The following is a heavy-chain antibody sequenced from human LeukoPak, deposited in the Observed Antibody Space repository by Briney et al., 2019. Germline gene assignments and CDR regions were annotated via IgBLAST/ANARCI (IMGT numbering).Heavy chain of an antibody. CDR1: GFNFSSYE. V-gene: IGHV3-48*03. Sequence: GGSLRLSCAASGFNFSSYEMNWVRQAPGKGLEWVSYISSSGSTIYYADSVKGRFTISRDNAKNSLYLQMNSLRAEDTAVYYCARAGRVGYYSGSGTFSWFDPWGQGTLVTVSS. J-gene: IGHJ5*02. D-gene: IGHD3-10*01. CDR2: ISSSGSTI. CDR3: ARAGRVGYYSGSGTFSWFDP.